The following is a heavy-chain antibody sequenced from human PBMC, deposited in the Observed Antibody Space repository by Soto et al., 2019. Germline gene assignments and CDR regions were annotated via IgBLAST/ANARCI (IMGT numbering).Heavy chain of an antibody. D-gene: IGHD4-17*01. V-gene: IGHV3-7*05. J-gene: IGHJ4*02. CDR2: IKQDGSEK. Sequence: GGSLRLSCAASGFTFSSYSMSWVRQAPGKGLEWVANIKQDGSEKYYVDSVKGRFTISRDNAKNSLYLQMNSLRAEDTAVYYCARDPPNRPNYGDYFSSPGLVNYWGQGTLVTVSS. CDR3: ARDPPNRPNYGDYFSSPGLVNY. CDR1: GFTFSSYS.